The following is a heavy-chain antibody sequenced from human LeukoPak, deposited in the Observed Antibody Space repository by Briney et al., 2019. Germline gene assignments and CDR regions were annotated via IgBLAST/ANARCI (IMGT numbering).Heavy chain of an antibody. CDR1: GGSISSSSFY. Sequence: PSETLSLTCTVSGGSISSSSFYWGWIRQPPGMGLEWIGSIYYTGSTCYNPSLKSRVTISVDTSKNQFSLKLTSVTAADTVVYYCARLPRGSVTTGYYFDYWGQGTLVTVSS. D-gene: IGHD1-1*01. CDR3: ARLPRGSVTTGYYFDY. J-gene: IGHJ4*02. CDR2: IYYTGST. V-gene: IGHV4-39*01.